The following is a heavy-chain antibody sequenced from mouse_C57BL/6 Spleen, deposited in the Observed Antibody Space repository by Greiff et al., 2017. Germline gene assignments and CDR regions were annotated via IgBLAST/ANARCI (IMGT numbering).Heavy chain of an antibody. J-gene: IGHJ1*03. CDR2: IYPGDGDT. V-gene: IGHV1-80*01. D-gene: IGHD1-1*01. CDR3: ARPQGSYWYFDV. Sequence: VQLQESGAELVKPGASVKISCKASGYAFSSYWMNWVKQRPGKGLEWIGQIYPGDGDTNYNGKFKGKATLTADKSSSTAYMQLSSLTSEDSAVYFCARPQGSYWYFDVWGTGTTVTVSS. CDR1: GYAFSSYW.